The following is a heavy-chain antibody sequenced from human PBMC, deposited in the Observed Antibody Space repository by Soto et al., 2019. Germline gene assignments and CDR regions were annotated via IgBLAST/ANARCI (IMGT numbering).Heavy chain of an antibody. J-gene: IGHJ4*02. D-gene: IGHD2-15*01. CDR2: IDWDDDK. V-gene: IGHV2-70*04. CDR1: GFSLSTSGMR. CDR3: GRSPLYCSGGSCFYYFDY. Sequence: VSGPTLVYPTQTLTLTCTFSGFSLSTSGMRVSWIRQPPGKALEWLERIDWDDDKFYSTSLKTRLTISKETYKNQVVLTMTNMDHVDADPYYCGRSPLYCSGGSCFYYFDYWGQGTLVNVSS.